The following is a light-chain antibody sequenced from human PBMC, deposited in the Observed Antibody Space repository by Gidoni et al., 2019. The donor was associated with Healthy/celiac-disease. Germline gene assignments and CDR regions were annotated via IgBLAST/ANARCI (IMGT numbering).Light chain of an antibody. CDR3: QAWDSSTVV. CDR1: KLGDKY. CDR2: QDS. J-gene: IGLJ1*01. V-gene: IGLV3-1*01. Sequence: SYELTQPPSVSVSPGQTASITCSGDKLGDKYACWYQQKPGQSPVLVNYQDSKRPSGIPERFSGSNSGNTATLTISGTQAMDEADYYCQAWDSSTVVFGTGTKVTVL.